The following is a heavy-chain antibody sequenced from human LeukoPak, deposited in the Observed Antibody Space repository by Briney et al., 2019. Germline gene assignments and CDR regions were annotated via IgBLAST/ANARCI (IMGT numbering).Heavy chain of an antibody. CDR1: GFTFSSYA. J-gene: IGHJ5*02. D-gene: IGHD6-6*01. CDR2: INHSGST. CDR3: ARPYSSSELAWFDP. Sequence: GSLRLSCAASGFTFSSYAMSWVRQAPGKGLEWIGEINHSGSTNYNPSLKSRVTISVDTSKNQFSLKLSSVTAADTAVYYCARPYSSSELAWFDPWGQGTLVTVSS. V-gene: IGHV4-34*01.